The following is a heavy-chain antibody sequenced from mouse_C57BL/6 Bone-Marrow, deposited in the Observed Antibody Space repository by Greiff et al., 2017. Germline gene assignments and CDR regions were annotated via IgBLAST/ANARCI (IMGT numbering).Heavy chain of an antibody. CDR3: ARGYYGSSYLYAMDY. V-gene: IGHV1-18*01. Sequence: VQLQQSGPELVKPGASVKIPCKASGYTFTDYNMDWVKQSHGKSLEWIGDINPNNGGTIYNQKFKGKATLTVDKSSSTAYTELRSLTSEDTAVYYCARGYYGSSYLYAMDYWGQGTSVTVSS. CDR2: INPNNGGT. D-gene: IGHD1-1*01. J-gene: IGHJ4*01. CDR1: GYTFTDYN.